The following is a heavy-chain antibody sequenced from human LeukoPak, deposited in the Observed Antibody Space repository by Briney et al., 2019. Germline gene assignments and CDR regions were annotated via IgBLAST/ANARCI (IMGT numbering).Heavy chain of an antibody. CDR3: AVDVCDGHYGFSSSLDD. D-gene: IGHD4-17*01. J-gene: IGHJ4*01. CDR2: IIPILGIA. CDR1: GYTLTELS. V-gene: IGHV1-69*04. Sequence: SVKVSCKVSGYTLTELSMNWVRQAPGQGLEWMGRIIPILGIANYAQKYQGRVTSTADKSTITAYMELRSLRSEAAAVYYCAVDVCDGHYGFSSSLDDWGQGTLVTVSS.